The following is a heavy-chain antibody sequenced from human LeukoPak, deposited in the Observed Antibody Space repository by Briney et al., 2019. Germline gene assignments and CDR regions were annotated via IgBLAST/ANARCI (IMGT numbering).Heavy chain of an antibody. Sequence: GGSLRLSCAASGFTLSSYWMSWVRQAPGKGLEWVANIKQDGSEKYYVDSVKGRFTISRDNAKNSLYLQMNSLRAEDTAVYYCARDLGSAYYYDSSGYNYYDYWGQGTLVTVSS. CDR1: GFTLSSYW. V-gene: IGHV3-7*01. CDR2: IKQDGSEK. J-gene: IGHJ4*02. CDR3: ARDLGSAYYYDSSGYNYYDY. D-gene: IGHD3-22*01.